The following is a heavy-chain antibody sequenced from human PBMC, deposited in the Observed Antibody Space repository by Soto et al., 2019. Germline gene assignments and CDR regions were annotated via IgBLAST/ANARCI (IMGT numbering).Heavy chain of an antibody. CDR2: ISAYNGNT. Sequence: ASVKVSCKASGYTFTSYGISWVRQAPGQGLEWMGWISAYNGNTNYAQKLQGRVTMTIDTSTSTAYMELRSLRSDDTAVYYCARDRGSGSYSYYYYYGMDVWGQGTTVTVSS. D-gene: IGHD1-26*01. CDR1: GYTFTSYG. V-gene: IGHV1-18*01. J-gene: IGHJ6*02. CDR3: ARDRGSGSYSYYYYYGMDV.